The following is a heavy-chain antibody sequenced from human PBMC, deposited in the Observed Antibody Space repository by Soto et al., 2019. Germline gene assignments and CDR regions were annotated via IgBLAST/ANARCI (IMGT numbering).Heavy chain of an antibody. D-gene: IGHD3-3*01. CDR1: GFTFSTSA. CDR2: ISGSGAGT. V-gene: IGHV3-23*01. CDR3: AKGPTVFGAVISFDYYYGMYV. J-gene: IGHJ6*02. Sequence: GGSLRLSCTASGFTFSTSAMSWVHQAPGRGLEWVSGISGSGAGTYYADSVKGRFTVSRDNSKNTLYLQMSGLRAEDAAVYYCAKGPTVFGAVISFDYYYGMYVWGQGTPVTVSS.